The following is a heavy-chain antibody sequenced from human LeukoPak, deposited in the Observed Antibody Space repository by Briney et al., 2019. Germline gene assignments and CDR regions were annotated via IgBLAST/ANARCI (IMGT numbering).Heavy chain of an antibody. CDR2: TYYRSKWFN. J-gene: IGHJ4*02. CDR1: GDSVSSKNGA. D-gene: IGHD3-9*01. CDR3: ARDLGTTGWHTFDY. Sequence: SQTLSLTCAVSGDSVSSKNGAWNWIRQSPSRGLEWLGRTYYRSKWFNDYAESMEGRMTISQDTSKNQYSLHLNSVTPDDTAVYYCARDLGTTGWHTFDYWGQGTLVTVSS. V-gene: IGHV6-1*01.